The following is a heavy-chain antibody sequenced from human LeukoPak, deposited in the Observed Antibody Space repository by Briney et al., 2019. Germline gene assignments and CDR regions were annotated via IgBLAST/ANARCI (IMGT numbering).Heavy chain of an antibody. D-gene: IGHD6-13*01. CDR2: INHSGST. CDR1: GGSFSGYY. V-gene: IGHV4-34*01. Sequence: SETLSLTCAVYGGSFSGYYWSWIRQPPGKGLEWIGEINHSGSTNYNPSLKSRVTISVDTSKNQFSLKLSSVTAADTAVYYCARGGVRYSSSWSDYYYGMDVWGRGTTVTVSS. CDR3: ARGGVRYSSSWSDYYYGMDV. J-gene: IGHJ6*02.